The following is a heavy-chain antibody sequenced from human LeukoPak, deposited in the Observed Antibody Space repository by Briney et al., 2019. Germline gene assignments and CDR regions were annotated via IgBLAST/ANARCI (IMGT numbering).Heavy chain of an antibody. J-gene: IGHJ4*02. CDR3: AKVTFGGGFYFDY. CDR2: ISGSGGST. CDR1: GFTFSSYG. Sequence: GGSLRLSCAASGFTFSSYGMSWVRQAPGKGLERVSGISGSGGSTYYADSVKGRFSISRDNSKNTLYLQMNSLRAEDTVVYYCAKVTFGGGFYFDYWGQGTLVTVSS. D-gene: IGHD3-16*01. V-gene: IGHV3-23*01.